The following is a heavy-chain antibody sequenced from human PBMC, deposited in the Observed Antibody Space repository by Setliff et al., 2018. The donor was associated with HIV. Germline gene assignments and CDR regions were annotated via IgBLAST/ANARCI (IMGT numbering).Heavy chain of an antibody. CDR3: ARLTTVGAFDI. V-gene: IGHV4-38-2*02. Sequence: SETLSLTCTVSGYSIRSGYYWGWIRQPPGKGLEWRGSIYHSGSTFYSPSLKSRVTISVDTSKNQFSLKLSSVTAADTSMYYCARLTTVGAFDIWGQGTMVTVSS. CDR1: GYSIRSGYY. CDR2: IYHSGST. J-gene: IGHJ3*02. D-gene: IGHD1-1*01.